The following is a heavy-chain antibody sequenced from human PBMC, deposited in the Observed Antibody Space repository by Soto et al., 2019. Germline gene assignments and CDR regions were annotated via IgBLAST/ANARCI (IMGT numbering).Heavy chain of an antibody. J-gene: IGHJ5*02. Sequence: EVQLVESGGGLVQPGGSLRLSCAASGFTFSSYSMNWVRQAPGKGLEWVSYISSSSSTIYYADSVKGRFTISRDNAKNSLYLQMNGLRAEDAAVYFCAREGGDLNWFDPWGQGTLVTGSS. CDR1: GFTFSSYS. CDR3: AREGGDLNWFDP. V-gene: IGHV3-48*01. D-gene: IGHD4-17*01. CDR2: ISSSSSTI.